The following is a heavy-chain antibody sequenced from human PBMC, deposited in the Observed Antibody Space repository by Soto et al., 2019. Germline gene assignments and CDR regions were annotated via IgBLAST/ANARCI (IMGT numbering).Heavy chain of an antibody. CDR2: INPSGGST. D-gene: IGHD3-10*01. J-gene: IGHJ5*02. CDR1: GYTFTSYY. Sequence: ASGKVSCKASGYTFTSYYMHWVRQAPGQGLEWMGIINPSGGSTSYAQKFQGRVTMTRDTSTSTVYMELSSLRSEDTAVYYCARDRYYYGSGSYYTGYWFDPWGQGTLVTVSS. V-gene: IGHV1-46*03. CDR3: ARDRYYYGSGSYYTGYWFDP.